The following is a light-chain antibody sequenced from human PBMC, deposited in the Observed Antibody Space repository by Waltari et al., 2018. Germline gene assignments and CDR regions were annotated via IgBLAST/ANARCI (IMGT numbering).Light chain of an antibody. V-gene: IGKV3-20*01. J-gene: IGKJ1*01. CDR3: QQYGSAPRT. CDR2: GAS. Sequence: EIVLTQSPGTLSLSPGERATLSCRASQSVSSNYLAWYQQKPGQAPRLLIYGASSRATGIPDRFSGSGSGTDVSLTISRLEPEDLAVYYCQQYGSAPRTFGQGTKVEIK. CDR1: QSVSSNY.